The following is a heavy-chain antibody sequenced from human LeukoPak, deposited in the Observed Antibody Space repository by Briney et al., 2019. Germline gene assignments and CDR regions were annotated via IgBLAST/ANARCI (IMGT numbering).Heavy chain of an antibody. CDR2: INHSGST. CDR3: ARVVVVTAIYYYYYGMDV. Sequence: ETLSLTCAVYGGSFSGYYWSWIRQPPGKGLEWIGEINHSGSTNYNPSLKSRVTISVDTSKNQFSLKLSSVTAADTAVYYCARVVVVTAIYYYYYGMDVWGQGTTVTVSS. J-gene: IGHJ6*02. CDR1: GGSFSGYY. V-gene: IGHV4-34*01. D-gene: IGHD2-21*02.